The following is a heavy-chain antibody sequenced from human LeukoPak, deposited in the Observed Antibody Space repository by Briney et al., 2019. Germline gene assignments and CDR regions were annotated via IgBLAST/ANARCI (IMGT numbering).Heavy chain of an antibody. J-gene: IGHJ4*02. CDR2: ISGSGGST. CDR3: AKDLRRSFSGGFGY. CDR1: GFTFSSYA. D-gene: IGHD3-10*01. Sequence: PGGSLRLSCVASGFTFSSYAMSWVRQAPGKGLEWVSAISGSGGSTYYADSVKGRFTISRDNSKNTLYLQMNSLRAEDTAVYYCAKDLRRSFSGGFGYWGQGTLVTVSS. V-gene: IGHV3-23*01.